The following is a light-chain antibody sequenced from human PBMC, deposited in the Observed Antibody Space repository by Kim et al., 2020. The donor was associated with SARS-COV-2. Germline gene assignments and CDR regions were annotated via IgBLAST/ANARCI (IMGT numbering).Light chain of an antibody. Sequence: VALGQTVKITCQGDSLRSYYASWYQQKPGQAPILVMYGRTNRPSGIPGRFSGSASGDTASLTITGAQAEDEAAYSCCCRDRNAGRVFGGGTKLAVL. J-gene: IGLJ3*02. V-gene: IGLV3-19*01. CDR3: CCRDRNAGRV. CDR1: SLRSYY. CDR2: GRT.